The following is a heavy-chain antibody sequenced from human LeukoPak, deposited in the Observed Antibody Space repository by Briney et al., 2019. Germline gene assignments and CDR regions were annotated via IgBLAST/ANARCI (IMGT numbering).Heavy chain of an antibody. Sequence: GGSLRLSCAASGFTFEDYGMSWVRQGPGKGLEWVSAIDRNGDSTGYADSVKGRFTISRDNSKNTLYLQMNSLRAEDTAVYYCARANEGKGFDPWGQGTLVTVSS. J-gene: IGHJ5*02. D-gene: IGHD4-23*01. CDR3: ARANEGKGFDP. CDR2: IDRNGDST. CDR1: GFTFEDYG. V-gene: IGHV3-20*04.